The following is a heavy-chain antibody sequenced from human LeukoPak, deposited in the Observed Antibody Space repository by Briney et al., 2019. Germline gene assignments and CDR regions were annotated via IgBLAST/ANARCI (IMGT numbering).Heavy chain of an antibody. CDR2: IKQDGSEK. CDR1: GFPFSSYW. Sequence: GGSLRLSCAASGFPFSSYWMSWVRQAPGKGLEWVANIKQDGSEKYSVDSVKGRFTISRDNAKKSLYLQMNSLRAEDTALYYCARWITAHCSSTSCYRYFQHWGQGTLVTVSS. V-gene: IGHV3-7*01. CDR3: ARWITAHCSSTSCYRYFQH. J-gene: IGHJ1*01. D-gene: IGHD2-2*01.